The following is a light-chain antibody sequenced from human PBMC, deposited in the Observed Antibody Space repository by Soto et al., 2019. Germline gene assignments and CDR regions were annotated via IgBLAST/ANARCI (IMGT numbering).Light chain of an antibody. CDR3: QQYGSTPIT. V-gene: IGKV3-20*01. J-gene: IGKJ5*01. CDR2: GAS. Sequence: EIVLTHSPGTLSLSPGERATLFCRASQRVTNSYLAWYQQRPGQAPSLLIHGASSRATRIPDRFSGSGSGTDFTLTISRLEPEDFAVYYCQQYGSTPITFGQGTRWRL. CDR1: QRVTNSY.